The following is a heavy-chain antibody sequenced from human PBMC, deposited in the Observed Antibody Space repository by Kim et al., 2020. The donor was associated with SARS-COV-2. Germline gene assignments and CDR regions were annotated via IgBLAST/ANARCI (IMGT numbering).Heavy chain of an antibody. CDR2: ISSSSSYI. V-gene: IGHV3-21*01. CDR1: GFTFSSYS. CDR3: ARAITMVRGVITPRGSYYYYGMDV. D-gene: IGHD3-10*01. Sequence: GGSLRLSCAASGFTFSSYSMNWVRQAPGKGLEWVSSISSSSSYIYYADSVKGRFTISRDNAKNSLYLQMNSLRAEDTAVYYCARAITMVRGVITPRGSYYYYGMDVWGQGTTVTVSS. J-gene: IGHJ6*02.